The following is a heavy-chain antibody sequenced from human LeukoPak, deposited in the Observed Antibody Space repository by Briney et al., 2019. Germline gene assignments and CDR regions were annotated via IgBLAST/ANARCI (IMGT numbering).Heavy chain of an antibody. CDR1: GGSFSGYY. Sequence: SDTLSLTCAVYGGSFSGYYWSWIRQPPGKGLEWIGEINHSGSTNYNPSLKSRVTISVDTSKNQFSLKLSSVTAADTAVYYCARVLGGNNWFDPWGQGTLVTVSS. CDR2: INHSGST. J-gene: IGHJ5*02. D-gene: IGHD3-16*01. CDR3: ARVLGGNNWFDP. V-gene: IGHV4-34*01.